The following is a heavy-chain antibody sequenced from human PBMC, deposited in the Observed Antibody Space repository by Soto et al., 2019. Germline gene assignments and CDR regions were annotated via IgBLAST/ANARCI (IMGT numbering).Heavy chain of an antibody. CDR3: XKDRNYYDSSGYYYFDY. CDR2: ISYDGSNK. V-gene: IGHV3-30*18. Sequence: GGSLRLSCAASGFTFSSYGMHWVRQAPGKGLEWVAVISYDGSNKYYADSVKGRFTISRDNSKNTLYLQMNSLRAEDTAVYYXXKDRNYYDSSGYYYFDYWGQGTLVTVSS. D-gene: IGHD3-22*01. CDR1: GFTFSSYG. J-gene: IGHJ4*02.